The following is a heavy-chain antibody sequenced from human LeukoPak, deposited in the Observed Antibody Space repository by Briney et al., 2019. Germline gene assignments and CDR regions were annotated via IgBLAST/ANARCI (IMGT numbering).Heavy chain of an antibody. CDR2: VHLSGRT. J-gene: IGHJ4*02. CDR1: GGSISSTNW. CDR3: AREGGPYRPLDY. Sequence: TSGTLSLTCGVSGGSISSTNWWTWVRQPPGEGLEWIGEVHLSGRTNYNPSLESRVTMSVDMSENHISLKLTFVTAADTAVYYCAREGGPYRPLDYSGQGTLVTVSS. V-gene: IGHV4-4*02.